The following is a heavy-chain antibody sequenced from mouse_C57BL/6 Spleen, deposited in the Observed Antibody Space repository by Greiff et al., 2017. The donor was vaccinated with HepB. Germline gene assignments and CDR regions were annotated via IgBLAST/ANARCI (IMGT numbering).Heavy chain of an antibody. V-gene: IGHV1-50*01. D-gene: IGHD1-1*01. CDR2: IDPSDSYT. CDR3: ARSVTTVVASYYFDY. Sequence: QVQLQQPGAELVKPGASVKLSCKASGYTFTSYWMQWVKQRPGQGLEWIGEIDPSDSYTNYNQKFKGKATLTVDKSSSTAYMQLSSLTSEDSAVYYCARSVTTVVASYYFDYWGQGTTLTVSS. CDR1: GYTFTSYW. J-gene: IGHJ2*01.